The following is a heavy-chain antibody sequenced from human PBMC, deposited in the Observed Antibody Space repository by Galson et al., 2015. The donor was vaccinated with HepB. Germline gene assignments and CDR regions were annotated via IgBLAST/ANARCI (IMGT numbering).Heavy chain of an antibody. V-gene: IGHV1-18*01. J-gene: IGHJ4*02. D-gene: IGHD3-22*01. Sequence: SVKVSCKASGYTFTSYGINWVRQAPGQGLEWMGWISAYNGNTNYAQKLQGRVSMTTDTSTSTAYMELRSLRSDDTAVYYCARDGGGYYDSSGYSCGVYWGQGTLVTVSS. CDR2: ISAYNGNT. CDR1: GYTFTSYG. CDR3: ARDGGGYYDSSGYSCGVY.